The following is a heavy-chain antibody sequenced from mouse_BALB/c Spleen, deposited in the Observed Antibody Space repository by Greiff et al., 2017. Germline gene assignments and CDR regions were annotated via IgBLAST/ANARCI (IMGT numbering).Heavy chain of an antibody. CDR1: GFTFSSYA. V-gene: IGHV5-9-3*01. CDR3: ARRREVRAFDY. D-gene: IGHD2-14*01. CDR2: ISSGGSYT. J-gene: IGHJ2*01. Sequence: EVKLVESGGGLVKPGGSLKLSCAASGFTFSSYAMSWVRQTPEKRLEWVATISSGGSYTYYPDSVKGRFTISRDNAKNTLYLQMSSLRSEGTAMYYCARRREVRAFDYWGQGTTLTVSS.